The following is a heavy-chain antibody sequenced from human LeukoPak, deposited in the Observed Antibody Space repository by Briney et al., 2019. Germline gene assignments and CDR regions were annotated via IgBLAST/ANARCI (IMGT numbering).Heavy chain of an antibody. CDR1: GFTFDDYA. V-gene: IGHV3-43D*04. Sequence: GGSLRLSCAPSGFTFDDYAMHWVRQAPGKGLECVCLISWDGGSTYYADSVKGRFTISRDNSKNSLYLQMNSLRAEDTALYYCAKDSGTIMGYYFDYWGQGTLVTVSS. CDR3: AKDSGTIMGYYFDY. J-gene: IGHJ4*02. D-gene: IGHD1-14*01. CDR2: ISWDGGST.